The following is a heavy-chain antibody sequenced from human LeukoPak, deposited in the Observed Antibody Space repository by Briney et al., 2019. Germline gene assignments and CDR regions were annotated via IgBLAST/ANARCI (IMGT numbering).Heavy chain of an antibody. CDR1: GGTFSSYA. V-gene: IGHV1-69*04. Sequence: SVKVSCKASGGTFSSYAISWVRQAPGQGLEWMGRIIPILGIANYAQKFQGRVTITADKSTSTAYMELSSLRSEDTAVYYCTRDQGGRFDYWGQGTLVTVSS. CDR2: IIPILGIA. D-gene: IGHD2-15*01. CDR3: TRDQGGRFDY. J-gene: IGHJ4*02.